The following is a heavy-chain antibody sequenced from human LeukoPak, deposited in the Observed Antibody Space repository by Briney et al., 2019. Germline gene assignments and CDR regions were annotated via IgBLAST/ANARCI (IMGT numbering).Heavy chain of an antibody. CDR3: ARAITMMRGTNLYYFDY. CDR1: RFTFSSYS. J-gene: IGHJ4*02. CDR2: ISSSSSYI. V-gene: IGHV3-21*01. D-gene: IGHD3-22*01. Sequence: PGGSLRLSCAASRFTFSSYSMNWVRQAPGKGLEWVSSISSSSSYIYYADSVKGRFTISRDNAKNSLYLQMNSLRAEDTAVYYCARAITMMRGTNLYYFDYWGQGTLVTVSS.